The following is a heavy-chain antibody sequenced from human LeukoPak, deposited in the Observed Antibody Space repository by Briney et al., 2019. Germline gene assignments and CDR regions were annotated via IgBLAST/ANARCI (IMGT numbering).Heavy chain of an antibody. Sequence: SETLSLTCTVTSGSITNYCWSWIRQPPGKGLEWIGYIYSSGSTNYNPSLKSRVTISVDTSSNHFSLRLNSVTAADTAVYYCARDRLAAGYFDDWGRGTLVTVSS. J-gene: IGHJ4*02. CDR1: SGSITNYC. D-gene: IGHD6-13*01. CDR3: ARDRLAAGYFDD. V-gene: IGHV4-59*01. CDR2: IYSSGST.